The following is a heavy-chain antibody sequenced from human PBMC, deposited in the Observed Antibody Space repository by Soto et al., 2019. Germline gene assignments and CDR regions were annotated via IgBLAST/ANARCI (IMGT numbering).Heavy chain of an antibody. V-gene: IGHV4-30-4*08. CDR2: IYYSGIT. D-gene: IGHD2-21*01. J-gene: IGHJ5*02. Sequence: PSETLSLTCTVSGGSISSGGYYWSWIRQHPGKGLEWIGYIYYSGITHPNPSLKSRLTMAVDTSKNEFSLKLTSVSAADTAVYFCAREERKGIISWFDPWGQGTPITVSS. CDR1: GGSISSGGYY. CDR3: AREERKGIISWFDP.